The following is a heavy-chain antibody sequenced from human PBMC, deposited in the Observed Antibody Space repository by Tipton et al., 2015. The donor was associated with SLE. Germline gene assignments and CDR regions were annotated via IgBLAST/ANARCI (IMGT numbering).Heavy chain of an antibody. CDR1: GFTFTTNW. Sequence: GSLRLSCVASGFTFTTNWMSWVRQTSGEGPEWVASVKPDGGEKYYVDSVKGRFTISRDNAMNSVELQMNSLRVEDTALYYCVRGLPPYFDYWGQGAVVTVSS. V-gene: IGHV3-7*01. CDR2: VKPDGGEK. CDR3: VRGLPPYFDY. J-gene: IGHJ4*02.